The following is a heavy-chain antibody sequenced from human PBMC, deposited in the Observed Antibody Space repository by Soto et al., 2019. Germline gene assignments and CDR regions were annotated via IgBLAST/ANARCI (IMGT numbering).Heavy chain of an antibody. CDR1: GYNFNIYV. V-gene: IGHV1-18*01. CDR3: ARDPHEYWTSYWFDP. CDR2: ISAYDGKT. D-gene: IGHD3-3*01. Sequence: ASVKVSCKASGYNFNIYVINWVRQAPGQGLELMGWISAYDGKTTYAEKFQGRVTMTTDASTSTAYMELRSLRSDDTAVYYCARDPHEYWTSYWFDPWG. J-gene: IGHJ5*02.